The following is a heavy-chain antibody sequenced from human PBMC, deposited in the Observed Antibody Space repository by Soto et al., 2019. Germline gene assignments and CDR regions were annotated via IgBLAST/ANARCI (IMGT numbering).Heavy chain of an antibody. D-gene: IGHD4-17*01. CDR2: IDPSDSYT. CDR1: GYSFTSYW. Sequence: GESLEISCKGSGYSFTSYWISWVRQMPGKGLEWMGRIDPSDSYTNYSPSFQGHVTISADKSISTAYLQWRSLKASDTAMYYCARHQAVTTQDYYYYGMEVWGKGTKVTVSS. V-gene: IGHV5-10-1*01. CDR3: ARHQAVTTQDYYYYGMEV. J-gene: IGHJ6*04.